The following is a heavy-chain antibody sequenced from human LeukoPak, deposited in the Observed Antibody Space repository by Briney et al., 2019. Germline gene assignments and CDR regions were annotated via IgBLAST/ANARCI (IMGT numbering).Heavy chain of an antibody. Sequence: GGSLRLSCAASGFIFSSYWMHWVRQAPGKGLVWVSRINSDGSSTSYADSVKGRFTISRDNAKNTLYLQMNSLRAEDTAVYYCAREGQWLVRGYLDYWGQGTLVTVSS. D-gene: IGHD6-19*01. CDR1: GFIFSSYW. V-gene: IGHV3-74*01. CDR3: AREGQWLVRGYLDY. J-gene: IGHJ4*02. CDR2: INSDGSST.